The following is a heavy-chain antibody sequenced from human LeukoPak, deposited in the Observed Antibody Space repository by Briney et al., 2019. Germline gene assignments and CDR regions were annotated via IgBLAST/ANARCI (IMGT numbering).Heavy chain of an antibody. CDR2: IYYSGST. CDR3: ARTTGYYYYYMDV. D-gene: IGHD1-1*01. Sequence: SETLCLTCTVSGGSISSGGYYWSWIRQHPGKGLEWIGYIYYSGSTYYNPSLKSRVTISVDTSKNQFSLKLSSVTAADTAVYYCARTTGYYYYYMDVWGKGTTVTVSS. CDR1: GGSISSGGYY. V-gene: IGHV4-31*03. J-gene: IGHJ6*03.